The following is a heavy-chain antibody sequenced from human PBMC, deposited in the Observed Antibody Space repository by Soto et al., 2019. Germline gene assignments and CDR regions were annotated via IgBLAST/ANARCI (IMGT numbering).Heavy chain of an antibody. J-gene: IGHJ5*02. CDR3: ARASGCSGGSCAFDP. CDR1: GGSISSYY. D-gene: IGHD2-15*01. CDR2: IYYSGST. Sequence: QVQLQESGPGLVKPSETLSLTGTVSGGSISSYYWSWIRQPPGKGLEWIGYIYYSGSTNYNPSLKSRVTISVDTSKNQFSLKLSSVTAADTAVYYCARASGCSGGSCAFDPWGQGTLVTVSS. V-gene: IGHV4-59*01.